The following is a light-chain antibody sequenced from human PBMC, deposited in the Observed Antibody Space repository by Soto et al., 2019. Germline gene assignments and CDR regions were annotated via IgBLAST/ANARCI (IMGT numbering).Light chain of an antibody. CDR2: SNR. Sequence: QSVLTQPPSASGTPGQRVTISCSGSSSNIGGNTVHWYRQLPGTAPKLLMYSNRQRPSGVPDRFSGSKSGTSASLAISGLQSDDEADYYCAAWDDSLNGVVFGGGTKVTVL. V-gene: IGLV1-44*01. J-gene: IGLJ2*01. CDR1: SSNIGGNT. CDR3: AAWDDSLNGVV.